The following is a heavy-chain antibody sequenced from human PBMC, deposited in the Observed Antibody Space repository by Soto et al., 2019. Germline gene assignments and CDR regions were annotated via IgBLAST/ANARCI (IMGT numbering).Heavy chain of an antibody. CDR1: VFPFSADA. Sequence: HPGGSLRLSFSASVFPFSADAMAWVRPAPEKGLEWVSAVTKSGNTYYGDSVKGRFTISRDNSKNILYLQMNSLRADDTAVYYCAKRRTHRGDAFCVDNWGQGTLVTVSS. CDR2: VTKSGNT. D-gene: IGHD5-12*01. J-gene: IGHJ4*02. CDR3: AKRRTHRGDAFCVDN. V-gene: IGHV3-23*01.